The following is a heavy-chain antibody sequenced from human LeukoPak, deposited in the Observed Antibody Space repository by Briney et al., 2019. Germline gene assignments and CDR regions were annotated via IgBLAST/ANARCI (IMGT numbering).Heavy chain of an antibody. Sequence: GGFLRLSCAASGFTFSIYSMNWVRQAPGKGLEWISYITSSSGTIYYTDSVKGRFTISRDNAKNSLYLQMSSLRAEDTAVYYCARVAPGHDIGRGYFDYWGQGTLVTVSS. V-gene: IGHV3-48*01. CDR2: ITSSSGTI. CDR1: GFTFSIYS. J-gene: IGHJ4*02. CDR3: ARVAPGHDIGRGYFDY. D-gene: IGHD2-21*01.